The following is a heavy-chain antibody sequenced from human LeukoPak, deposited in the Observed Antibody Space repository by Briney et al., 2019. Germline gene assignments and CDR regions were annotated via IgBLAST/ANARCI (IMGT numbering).Heavy chain of an antibody. J-gene: IGHJ6*03. Sequence: TGGSLRLSCAASGFTFSSYAMSWVRQAPGKGLEWVSAISGSGGSTYYADSVKGRFTISRDNSKNTLYLQMNSLRAEDTAVYYCARDEGSGYYYYYMDVWGKGTTVTISS. CDR1: GFTFSSYA. V-gene: IGHV3-23*01. CDR2: ISGSGGST. D-gene: IGHD6-19*01. CDR3: ARDEGSGYYYYYMDV.